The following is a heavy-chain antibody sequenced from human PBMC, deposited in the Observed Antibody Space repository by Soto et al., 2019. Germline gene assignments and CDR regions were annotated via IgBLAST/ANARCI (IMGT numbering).Heavy chain of an antibody. CDR3: AKDHWIAAAGTDYYYGMDV. CDR2: ISYDGSNK. J-gene: IGHJ6*02. CDR1: GFTFSSYG. V-gene: IGHV3-30*18. D-gene: IGHD6-13*01. Sequence: PGGSLRLSCAASGFTFSSYGMHWVRQAPGKGLEWVAVISYDGSNKYYADSVKGRFTISRDNSKNTLYLQMNSLRAEDTAVYYCAKDHWIAAAGTDYYYGMDVWGQGTTVTVSS.